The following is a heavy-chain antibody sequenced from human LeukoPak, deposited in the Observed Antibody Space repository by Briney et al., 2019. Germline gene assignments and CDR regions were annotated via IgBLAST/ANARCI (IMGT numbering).Heavy chain of an antibody. CDR1: GFTFSNAW. Sequence: GGSLRLSCAASGFTFSNAWMSWVGQAPGKGLEWVGRIKRKTDGGTTDYAAPVRGRFTISRDDSKDTLYLQMNSLKTEDTAVYYCTTKTITPGYWGQGTLVTVSS. CDR2: IKRKTDGGTT. V-gene: IGHV3-15*01. D-gene: IGHD2-15*01. CDR3: TTKTITPGY. J-gene: IGHJ4*02.